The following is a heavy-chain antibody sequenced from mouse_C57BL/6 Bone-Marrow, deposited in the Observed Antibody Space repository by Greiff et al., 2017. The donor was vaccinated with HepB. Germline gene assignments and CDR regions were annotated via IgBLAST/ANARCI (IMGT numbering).Heavy chain of an antibody. CDR3: ARPYYSNYLYAMDY. D-gene: IGHD2-5*01. V-gene: IGHV5-12*01. CDR2: ISNGGGST. Sequence: EVKLMESGGGLVQPGGSLKLSCAASRFTFSDYYMYWVRQTPEKRLEWVAYISNGGGSTYYPDTVKGRFTISRDNAKNTLYLQMSRLKSEDTAMYYCARPYYSNYLYAMDYWGQGTSVTVSS. J-gene: IGHJ4*01. CDR1: RFTFSDYY.